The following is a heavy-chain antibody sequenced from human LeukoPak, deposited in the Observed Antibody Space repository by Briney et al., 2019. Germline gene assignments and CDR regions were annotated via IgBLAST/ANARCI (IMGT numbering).Heavy chain of an antibody. J-gene: IGHJ5*02. CDR1: GFTFSTYA. Sequence: QTGGSLRLSCAASGFTFSTYAMSWVRQAPGKGLEWVSNISGRDGRTYYADSVKGRFTISRDNAKNSLYLQMNGLRAEDTAAYYCMRGATDTTRWFDPWGQGTLVTVSS. V-gene: IGHV3-23*01. CDR2: ISGRDGRT. D-gene: IGHD1-7*01. CDR3: MRGATDTTRWFDP.